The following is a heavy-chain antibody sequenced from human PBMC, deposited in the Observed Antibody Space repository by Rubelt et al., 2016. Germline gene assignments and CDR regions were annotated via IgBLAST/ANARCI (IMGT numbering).Heavy chain of an antibody. CDR2: IIPIFGTA. J-gene: IGHJ5*02. CDR3: AREQQLVGGWFDP. V-gene: IGHV1-69*01. D-gene: IGHD6-13*01. CDR1: GGTFSSYA. Sequence: QVQLVQSGAEVKKPGSSVKVSCKASGGTFSSYAISWVRQAPGQGLEWMGGIIPIFGTANYAKKVQGRVTMTADESTSTAYMELSSLRSEDTAVYYWAREQQLVGGWFDPWGQGTLVTVSS.